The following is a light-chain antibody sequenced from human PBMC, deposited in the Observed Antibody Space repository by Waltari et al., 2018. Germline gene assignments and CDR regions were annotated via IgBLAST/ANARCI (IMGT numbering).Light chain of an antibody. CDR2: KAS. CDR1: HSISNW. V-gene: IGKV1-5*01. Sequence: IQVTQSPSTLSASVGDRVTITCRATHSISNWLAWYQQKPGKAPKLLIYKASTLESGVPSRFSGSGSGTEFTLTISSLQPDDFATYFCQQYYSYPRTFGQGTKVEIK. J-gene: IGKJ1*01. CDR3: QQYYSYPRT.